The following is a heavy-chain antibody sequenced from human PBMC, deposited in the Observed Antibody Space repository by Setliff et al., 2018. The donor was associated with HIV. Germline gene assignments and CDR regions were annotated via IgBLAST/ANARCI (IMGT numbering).Heavy chain of an antibody. V-gene: IGHV1-69*13. Sequence: ASVKVSCKASGGTFSSYAISWVRQAPGQGLEWMGGIIPIFGTANYAQKFQGRVTITADESTSIAYMELSSLRSEDTAVYYCADSSGYYWNWFDPWGQGTLVTVSS. CDR3: ADSSGYYWNWFDP. D-gene: IGHD3-22*01. CDR2: IIPIFGTA. CDR1: GGTFSSYA. J-gene: IGHJ5*02.